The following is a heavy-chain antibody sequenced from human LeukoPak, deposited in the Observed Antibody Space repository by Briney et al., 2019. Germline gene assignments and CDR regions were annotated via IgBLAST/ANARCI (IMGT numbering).Heavy chain of an antibody. CDR1: GFTFSSYG. V-gene: IGHV3-30*03. CDR3: AAVPYSYYYGMDV. Sequence: GRSLRLSCAASGFTFSSYGMHWVRQAPGKGLEWVAVISYDGSNKYYADSVKGRFTISRDNSKNTLYLQMNSLRAEDTAVYYCAAVPYSYYYGMDVWGQGPTVTVS. J-gene: IGHJ6*01. CDR2: ISYDGSNK.